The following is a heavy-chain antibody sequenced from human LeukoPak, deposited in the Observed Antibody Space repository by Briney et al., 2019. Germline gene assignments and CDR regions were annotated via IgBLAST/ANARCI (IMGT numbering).Heavy chain of an antibody. Sequence: GGSLRLSCAASGFTFRNYAMSWVRQAPGKGLEWVSSIDGSGDKRYYADSVKGRFTISRDNSKNTLYLQMNSLRAEDTAVYYCAKARLKVEYDYWGQGTLVTVSS. CDR3: AKARLKVEYDY. D-gene: IGHD2/OR15-2a*01. CDR1: GFTFRNYA. J-gene: IGHJ4*02. CDR2: IDGSGDKR. V-gene: IGHV3-23*01.